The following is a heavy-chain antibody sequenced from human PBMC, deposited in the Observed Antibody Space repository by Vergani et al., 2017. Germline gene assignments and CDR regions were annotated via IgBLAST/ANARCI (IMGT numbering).Heavy chain of an antibody. J-gene: IGHJ6*03. CDR3: TSTRNNMYHHMDV. CDR1: GFTFSGSA. CDR2: IRSKANSYAT. V-gene: IGHV3-73*01. Sequence: EVQLVESGGGLVQPGGSLKLSCAASGFTFSGSAMHWVRQASGKGLEWVGRIRSKANSYATGYAASVKGRFTISRDDSKNTAYLQMNSLKTEDTAVYYCTSTRNNMYHHMDVWGKGTTVTVS. D-gene: IGHD1/OR15-1a*01.